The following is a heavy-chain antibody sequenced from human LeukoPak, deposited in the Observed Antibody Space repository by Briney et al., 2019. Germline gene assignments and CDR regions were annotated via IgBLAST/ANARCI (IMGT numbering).Heavy chain of an antibody. J-gene: IGHJ4*02. D-gene: IGHD3-22*01. V-gene: IGHV1-58*02. CDR2: IVVGSGNT. CDR3: AALVDYYDSSGYYVDY. CDR1: GFTFTRSA. Sequence: SVKVSCKASGFTFTRSAMQWVRQARGQRLEWRGWIVVGSGNTNYAQKFQERVTISRDMSTSTAYMELSSLRSEDTAVYYCAALVDYYDSSGYYVDYWGQGTLVTVSS.